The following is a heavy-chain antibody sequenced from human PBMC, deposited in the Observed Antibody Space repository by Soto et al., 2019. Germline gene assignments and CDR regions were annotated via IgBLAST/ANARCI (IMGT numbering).Heavy chain of an antibody. V-gene: IGHV1-46*01. D-gene: IGHD3-22*01. CDR2: INPSGGST. J-gene: IGHJ4*02. Sequence: GASVKVSCKASGFTFTSSAVHWVRQAPGQGLEWMGIINPSGGSTSYAQKFEGRVTMTRDTSTSTVYMELSSLRSEDTAVYYCATYYYGSSGYPLDYWGQGTLVTVSS. CDR1: GFTFTSSA. CDR3: ATYYYGSSGYPLDY.